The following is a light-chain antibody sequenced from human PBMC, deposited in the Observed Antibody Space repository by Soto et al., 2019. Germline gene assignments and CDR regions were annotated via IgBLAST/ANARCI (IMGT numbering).Light chain of an antibody. V-gene: IGLV1-44*01. CDR3: KSYAGSNTYV. J-gene: IGLJ1*01. Sequence: QSVLTQPPSASGTPGQRVTISCSGGSSNIGTNPVAWYQQLPGMAPKLLIYDNKKRPSGVPDRFSGSRSGTSASLAISGLQSEDEADYFCKSYAGSNTYVFGSGTKLTVL. CDR1: SSNIGTNP. CDR2: DNK.